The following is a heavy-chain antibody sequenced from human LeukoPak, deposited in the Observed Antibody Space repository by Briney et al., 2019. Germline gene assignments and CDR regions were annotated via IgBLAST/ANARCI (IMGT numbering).Heavy chain of an antibody. J-gene: IGHJ4*02. V-gene: IGHV3-7*03. Sequence: GGSLRLSCAASGFTFSSFWMSWVRQAPGKVLEWLANITQAGSAKYYLDSVKGRFTISRDNSKNTLYLQMNSLRAEYTAVYYCAKDPWGYYDSSGLYYFDYWGQGTLVTVSS. CDR2: ITQAGSAK. D-gene: IGHD3-22*01. CDR3: AKDPWGYYDSSGLYYFDY. CDR1: GFTFSSFW.